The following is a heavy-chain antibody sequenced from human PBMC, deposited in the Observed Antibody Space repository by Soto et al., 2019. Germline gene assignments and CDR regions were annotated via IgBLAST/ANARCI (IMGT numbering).Heavy chain of an antibody. J-gene: IGHJ6*02. CDR2: ISSSGSTI. D-gene: IGHD2-15*01. CDR1: GFTFSDYY. Sequence: GGSLRLSCAASGFTFSDYYMSWIRQAPGKGLEWVSYISSSGSTIYYADSVKGRFTISRDNAKNSLYLQMNSLRAEDTAVYYCAIDYSPRDYYGMDVWGQGTTVTVSS. V-gene: IGHV3-11*01. CDR3: AIDYSPRDYYGMDV.